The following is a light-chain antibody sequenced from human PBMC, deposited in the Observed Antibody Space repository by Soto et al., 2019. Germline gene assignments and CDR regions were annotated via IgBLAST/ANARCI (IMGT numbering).Light chain of an antibody. Sequence: DVVMTQSPLSLPVTLGQAASISCRSSQILVYSDGNTYLSWFQQRPGQSPRRLIYKVSNRDSGVPDRFSGSGSGTDFTLKISRVEAEDVGVYYCMQGTHWPPITFGQGTRLEI. CDR2: KVS. CDR3: MQGTHWPPIT. J-gene: IGKJ5*01. V-gene: IGKV2-30*01. CDR1: QILVYSDGNTY.